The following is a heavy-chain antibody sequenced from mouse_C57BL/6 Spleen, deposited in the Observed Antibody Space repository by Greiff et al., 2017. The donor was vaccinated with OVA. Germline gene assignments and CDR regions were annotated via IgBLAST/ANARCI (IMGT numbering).Heavy chain of an antibody. J-gene: IGHJ3*01. Sequence: QVQLKQSGAELVRPGASVTLSCKASGYTFTDYEMHWVKQTPVHGLEWIGAIDPETGGTAYNQKFKGKAILTADKSSSTAYMELRSLTSEDSAVYYCTSRGLTGTSAYWGQGTLVTVSA. CDR3: TSRGLTGTSAY. V-gene: IGHV1-15*01. D-gene: IGHD4-1*01. CDR1: GYTFTDYE. CDR2: IDPETGGT.